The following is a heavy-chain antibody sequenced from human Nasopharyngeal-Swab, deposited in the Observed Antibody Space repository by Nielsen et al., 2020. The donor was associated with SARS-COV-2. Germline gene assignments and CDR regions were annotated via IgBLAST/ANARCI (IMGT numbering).Heavy chain of an antibody. CDR3: AKEVVDAFDI. J-gene: IGHJ3*02. CDR2: ISGSGGST. Sequence: GESLKISCAASGFTFSSYAMSWVRQAPGKGLEWVSAISGSGGSTYYADSVKGRFTISRDNSKNTLYLQMDGLRAEDTAVYYCAKEVVDAFDIWGQGTMVTVSS. D-gene: IGHD2-15*01. CDR1: GFTFSSYA. V-gene: IGHV3-23*01.